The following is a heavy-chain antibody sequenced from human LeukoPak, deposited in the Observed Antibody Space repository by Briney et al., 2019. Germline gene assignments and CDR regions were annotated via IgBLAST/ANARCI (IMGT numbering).Heavy chain of an antibody. CDR3: ARAVGYSILPLSY. V-gene: IGHV1-2*02. J-gene: IGHJ4*02. D-gene: IGHD4-11*01. Sequence: ASVKVSCKASGYTFTGYYIHWVRQAPGQGLEWMGWINPNTGGTNYAQNFQGRVTMTRDTSISTAYMEVGRLRSDDTAVYYCARAVGYSILPLSYWGQGTLVTVSS. CDR1: GYTFTGYY. CDR2: INPNTGGT.